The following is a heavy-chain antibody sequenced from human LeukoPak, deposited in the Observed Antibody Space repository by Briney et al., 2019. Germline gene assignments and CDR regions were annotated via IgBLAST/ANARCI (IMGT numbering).Heavy chain of an antibody. V-gene: IGHV1-18*01. CDR1: GYTFTSYG. CDR3: ARALYCSSTSCLQFYYYYYGMDV. Sequence: GASVKVSCKASGYTFTSYGISRVRQAPGQGLEWMGWISAYNGNTNYAQKLQGRVTMTTDTSTSTAYMELRSLRSDDTAVYYCARALYCSSTSCLQFYYYYYGMDVWGQGTTVTVSS. D-gene: IGHD2-2*01. J-gene: IGHJ6*02. CDR2: ISAYNGNT.